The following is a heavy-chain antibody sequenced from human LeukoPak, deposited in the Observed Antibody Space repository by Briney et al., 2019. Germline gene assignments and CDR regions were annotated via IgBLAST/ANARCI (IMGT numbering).Heavy chain of an antibody. D-gene: IGHD5-18*01. CDR1: GFTFGDYS. CDR2: IRSKTYGGTT. V-gene: IGHV3-49*04. CDR3: ARGGYSYAFDI. J-gene: IGHJ3*02. Sequence: PGGSLRLSCTASGFTFGDYSMTWVRQAPGKGLQWVGFIRSKTYGGTTEYAASVKGRFTISRDDSKSIAYLQMNSLRAEDTAVYYCARGGYSYAFDIWGQGTMVTVSS.